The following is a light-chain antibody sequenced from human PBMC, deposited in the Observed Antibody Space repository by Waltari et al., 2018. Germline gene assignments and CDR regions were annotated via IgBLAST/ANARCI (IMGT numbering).Light chain of an antibody. V-gene: IGKV4-1*01. J-gene: IGKJ2*01. CDR3: QQFYTTPMFT. CDR1: QSVLYRSYNKNL. Sequence: DIVMTQSPDSLAVSLGERATINCRSSQSVLYRSYNKNLLAGYQQKPGQPPKLLIYLASTRESGVPDRFSGSGSGTDFTLTISSLQAEDVAVYYCQQFYTTPMFTFGQGTKLEIK. CDR2: LAS.